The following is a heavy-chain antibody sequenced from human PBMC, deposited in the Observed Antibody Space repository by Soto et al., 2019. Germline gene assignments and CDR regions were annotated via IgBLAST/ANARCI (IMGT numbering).Heavy chain of an antibody. CDR1: GFTFSSYA. Sequence: EVQLLESGGGLVQPGGSLRLSCAASGFTFSSYAMSWVRQAPGKGLEWVSAISSSGGSTYYADSVKGRFTISRDNSKNTLHLKMSSMGAEETAVYYCAKHHYGTLSDFDYWGQGTLVTVSS. CDR2: ISSSGGST. V-gene: IGHV3-23*01. D-gene: IGHD4-17*01. J-gene: IGHJ4*02. CDR3: AKHHYGTLSDFDY.